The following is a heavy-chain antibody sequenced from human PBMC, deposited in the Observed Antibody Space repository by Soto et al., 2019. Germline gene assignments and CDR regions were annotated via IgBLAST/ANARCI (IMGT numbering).Heavy chain of an antibody. Sequence: QVQLVQSGAGVKKPGSSVKVSCKASGGTFSSYAISWVRQAPGQGLEWMGGIIPIFGTANYAQRFQGRVTITADESPSTAYRELSSLRSEDTAVYYCARDRDGRNWFDPWGQGTLVTVSS. CDR1: GGTFSSYA. V-gene: IGHV1-69*01. CDR3: ARDRDGRNWFDP. CDR2: IIPIFGTA. J-gene: IGHJ5*02.